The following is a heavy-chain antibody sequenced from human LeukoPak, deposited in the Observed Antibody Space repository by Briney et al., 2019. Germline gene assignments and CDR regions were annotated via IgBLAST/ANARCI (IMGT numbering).Heavy chain of an antibody. CDR3: ARRPAGTRTFDY. CDR2: IYGADYTT. J-gene: IGHJ4*02. D-gene: IGHD1-7*01. CDR1: GYSFTSYW. V-gene: IGHV5-51*01. Sequence: ESLKISCKGSGYSFTSYWIGWVRQMPGKGLEWMGVIYGADYTTIYSPPFHGQITISADKSISTAYLQWTSLKASDTAMYYCARRPAGTRTFDYWGQGALVTVSS.